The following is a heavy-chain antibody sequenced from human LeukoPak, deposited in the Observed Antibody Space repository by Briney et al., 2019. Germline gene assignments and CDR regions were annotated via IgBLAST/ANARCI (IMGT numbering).Heavy chain of an antibody. CDR3: ARVGGYSSGRRLDY. CDR1: GGSISNYY. V-gene: IGHV4-59*08. CDR2: IYYNGNT. J-gene: IGHJ4*02. D-gene: IGHD6-19*01. Sequence: SETLSLACTVSGGSISNYYWSWIRQPPDKGLEWIGYIYYNGNTNYNPSLKSRVTISVDTSKNQFSLKLSSVTAADTAVYYCARVGGYSSGRRLDYWGQGTLVTVSS.